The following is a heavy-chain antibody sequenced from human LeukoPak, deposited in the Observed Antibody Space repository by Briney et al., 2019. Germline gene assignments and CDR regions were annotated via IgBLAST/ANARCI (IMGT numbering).Heavy chain of an antibody. D-gene: IGHD1-7*01. CDR3: ATLSLNWNYNHYFDF. Sequence: GGSLRLSCAASGFTFSTYTMHWIRQAPGRGLEWVAFIRSDGSNKDYADSVKGRFTISRDNSKNTLYLQMNSLRVEDAGVYYCATLSLNWNYNHYFDFWGQGTLVTISS. CDR2: IRSDGSNK. CDR1: GFTFSTYT. J-gene: IGHJ4*02. V-gene: IGHV3-30*02.